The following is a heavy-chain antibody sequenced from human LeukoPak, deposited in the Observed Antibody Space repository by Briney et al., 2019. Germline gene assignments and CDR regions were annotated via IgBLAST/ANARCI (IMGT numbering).Heavy chain of an antibody. CDR3: ARGYSSGWYFGY. CDR2: ISTSGITT. CDR1: GFTFSSYE. Sequence: GGSLRLSCAASGFTFSSYEMSWVRQAPGKGLEWVSYISTSGITTNYADSVKGRFTISRDNAKNSLYPQMSSLRAEDTAVYYCARGYSSGWYFGYWGQGILVTVSS. D-gene: IGHD6-19*01. V-gene: IGHV3-48*03. J-gene: IGHJ4*02.